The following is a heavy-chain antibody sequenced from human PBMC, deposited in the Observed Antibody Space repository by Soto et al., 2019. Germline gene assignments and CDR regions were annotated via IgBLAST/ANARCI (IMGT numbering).Heavy chain of an antibody. J-gene: IGHJ4*02. Sequence: PGGSLRLSCEVSGLTNTFWMSWVRQAPGKGLEWVANIKEDGSEKFYVESVKGRFTISRENGKNSVYLQMNSLRAEDTAVYYCRLGQSSGSWGQGSTVTV. CDR2: IKEDGSEK. CDR3: RLGQSSGS. D-gene: IGHD3-3*01. V-gene: IGHV3-7*01. CDR1: GLTNTFW.